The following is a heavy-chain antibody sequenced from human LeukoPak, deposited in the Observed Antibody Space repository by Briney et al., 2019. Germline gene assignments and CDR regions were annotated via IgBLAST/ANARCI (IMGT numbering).Heavy chain of an antibody. CDR3: ARSGWFGDILYYFDY. D-gene: IGHD3-10*01. CDR2: IIPIFGTA. CDR1: GGTFSSYA. V-gene: IGHV1-69*13. Sequence: ASVKVSCKASGGTFSSYAISWVRQAPGQGLEWMGGIIPIFGTANYAQKFQGRVTITADESTSTAYMELSSLRSEDTAVYYCARSGWFGDILYYFDYWGQGTLVTVSS. J-gene: IGHJ4*02.